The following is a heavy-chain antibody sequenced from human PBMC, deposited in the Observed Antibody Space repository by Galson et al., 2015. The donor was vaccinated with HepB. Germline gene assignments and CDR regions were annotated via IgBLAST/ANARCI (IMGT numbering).Heavy chain of an antibody. Sequence: SVKVSCKASGGTFSSYAISWVRQAPGQGLEWMGRIIPILGIANYAQKFQGRVTITADKSTSTAYMELSSLRSEDTAVYYCASVESGTWGPTKYYYGMDVWGQGTTVTVSS. V-gene: IGHV1-69*04. CDR3: ASVESGTWGPTKYYYGMDV. D-gene: IGHD1-1*01. CDR1: GGTFSSYA. CDR2: IIPILGIA. J-gene: IGHJ6*02.